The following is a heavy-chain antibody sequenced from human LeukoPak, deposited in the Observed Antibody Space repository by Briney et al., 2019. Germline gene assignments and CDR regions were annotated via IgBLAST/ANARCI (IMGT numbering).Heavy chain of an antibody. D-gene: IGHD3-3*01. CDR1: GFTFSSYS. CDR3: ARDSITIFGVINY. CDR2: ISTSSSTI. V-gene: IGHV3-48*01. Sequence: GGSLRLSCAASGFTFSSYSMNWVRQAPGKGLEWISYISTSSSTISYADSVKGRFTISRDNAKNSLYLQMNSLRPEDTAVYYCARDSITIFGVINYWGQGTLVTVSS. J-gene: IGHJ4*02.